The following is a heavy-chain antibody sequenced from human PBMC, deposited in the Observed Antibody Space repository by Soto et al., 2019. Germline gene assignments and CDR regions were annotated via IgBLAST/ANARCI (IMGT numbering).Heavy chain of an antibody. CDR1: GGSISSGGHY. J-gene: IGHJ3*02. CDR2: IFYSGST. CDR3: ARDNYGSSGYYYGAFHI. V-gene: IGHV4-31*03. D-gene: IGHD3-22*01. Sequence: SETLSLTCTVSGGSISSGGHYWSWVRQHPGKGLEWIGCIFYSGSTYYNPSLKSRVTISVDTSKNQFSLKLTSVTAADTAVYFCARDNYGSSGYYYGAFHIWGQGTMVTVSS.